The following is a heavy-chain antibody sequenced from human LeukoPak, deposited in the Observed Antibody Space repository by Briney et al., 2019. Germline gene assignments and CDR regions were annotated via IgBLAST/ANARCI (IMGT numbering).Heavy chain of an antibody. J-gene: IGHJ6*03. D-gene: IGHD6-13*01. Sequence: ASVKVSCKASGYTFTTYGITWVRQAPGQGLEWMGWISAYKGNTNYAQKLQGRVTMTTDTSTSTAYMELRSLRSDDTAVYYCARYRAAAGTYYYYMDVWGKGTTVTISS. CDR1: GYTFTTYG. CDR2: ISAYKGNT. V-gene: IGHV1-18*01. CDR3: ARYRAAAGTYYYYMDV.